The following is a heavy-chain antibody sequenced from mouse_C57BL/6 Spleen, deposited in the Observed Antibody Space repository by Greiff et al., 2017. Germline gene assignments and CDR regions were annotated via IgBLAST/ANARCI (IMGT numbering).Heavy chain of an antibody. D-gene: IGHD2-4*01. CDR3: ATYDYDAFDY. J-gene: IGHJ2*01. CDR2: INPNNGGT. CDR1: GYTFTDYY. Sequence: EVKLQQSGPELVKPGASVKISCKASGYTFTDYYMNWVKQSHGKSLEWIGDINPNNGGTSYNQKFKGKATLTVDKSSSTAYMELRSLTSEDSAVYYCATYDYDAFDYWGQGTTLTVSS. V-gene: IGHV1-26*01.